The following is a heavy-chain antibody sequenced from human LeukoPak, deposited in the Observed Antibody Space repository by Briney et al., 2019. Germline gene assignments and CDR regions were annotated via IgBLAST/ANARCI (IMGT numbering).Heavy chain of an antibody. Sequence: GGSLRLSCAASGFTFSSYWMSWVRQAPGKGQEWVANINQDGTEKYYVDSVKGRFTISRDNAKNSLYLQMNSLRVEDTAVYYCAKLAKYFYGSETYYFFEHWGQGTPVTASS. CDR3: AKLAKYFYGSETYYFFEH. V-gene: IGHV3-7*01. D-gene: IGHD3-10*01. CDR2: INQDGTEK. J-gene: IGHJ4*02. CDR1: GFTFSSYW.